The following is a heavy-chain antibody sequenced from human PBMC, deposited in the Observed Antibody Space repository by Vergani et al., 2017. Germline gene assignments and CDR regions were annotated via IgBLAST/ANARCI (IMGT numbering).Heavy chain of an antibody. Sequence: VQLVESGGGVVQPGRSLRLSCAASGFTFSSFAMSWVRQAPGKGLEWVSSIGVSGGGTFYADSVKGRFTFSRDNSKNTLYLQMNSLRAEDTAIYYCAKSGRLGSGWPNPFDYWGQGTLVIVSS. J-gene: IGHJ4*02. D-gene: IGHD6-19*01. CDR1: GFTFSSFA. V-gene: IGHV3-23*04. CDR2: IGVSGGGT. CDR3: AKSGRLGSGWPNPFDY.